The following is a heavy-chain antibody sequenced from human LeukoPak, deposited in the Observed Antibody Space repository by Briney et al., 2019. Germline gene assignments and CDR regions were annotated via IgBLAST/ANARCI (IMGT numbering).Heavy chain of an antibody. CDR3: ARGSVVYFFDY. D-gene: IGHD2-2*01. Sequence: GGSLRLSCAASGFTFSNYDMSWVRQAPGKGREWVSTVSHDYSTYYADSVKGRFTTSRDNSKNTLYLQMNSLTAEDTAVYYCARGSVVYFFDYWGQGTLVTVAS. CDR2: VSHDYST. CDR1: GFTFSNYD. J-gene: IGHJ4*02. V-gene: IGHV3-23*01.